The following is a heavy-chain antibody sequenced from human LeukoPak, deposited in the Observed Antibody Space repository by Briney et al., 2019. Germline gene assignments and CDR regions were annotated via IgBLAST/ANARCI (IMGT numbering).Heavy chain of an antibody. CDR3: ARARGYSSAPYMDV. CDR1: GFTFSSYG. D-gene: IGHD5-18*01. J-gene: IGHJ6*03. CDR2: IRYDGSNK. V-gene: IGHV3-30*02. Sequence: GGSLRLSCAASGFTFSSYGMHWVRQAPGKGLEWVAFIRYDGSNKYYADSVKGRFTISRDNSKNTLYLQMNSLRAEDTAVYYCARARGYSSAPYMDVWGKGTTVTVSS.